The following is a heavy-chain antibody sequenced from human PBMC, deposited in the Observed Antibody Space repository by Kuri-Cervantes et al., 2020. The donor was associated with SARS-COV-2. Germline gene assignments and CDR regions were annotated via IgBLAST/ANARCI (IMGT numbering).Heavy chain of an antibody. D-gene: IGHD3-3*01. CDR2: INPKSGGT. CDR1: GYTFTGYY. V-gene: IGHV1-2*04. Sequence: ASVKVSCKASGYTFTGYYVHWVRQAPGEGLEWMGWINPKSGGTNYAQKFQGWVTMTRETSTSTAYMELSRLRSDDTAVYYCARGPAITIFGVLRGRGNWFDPWGQGTLVTVSS. J-gene: IGHJ5*02. CDR3: ARGPAITIFGVLRGRGNWFDP.